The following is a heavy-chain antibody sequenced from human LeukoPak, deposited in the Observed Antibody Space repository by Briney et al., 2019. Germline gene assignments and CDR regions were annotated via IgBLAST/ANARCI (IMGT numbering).Heavy chain of an antibody. CDR1: GGSFSGYY. J-gene: IGHJ5*02. V-gene: IGHV4-34*01. CDR3: ARGTRVTKRFDP. CDR2: INHSGST. Sequence: KPSETLSLTCAVYGGSFSGYYWSWIRQPPGKGLERIGEINHSGSTNYNPSLKSRVTISVDTSKNQFSLKLSSVTAADTAVYYCARGTRVTKRFDPWGQETLVTVSS. D-gene: IGHD4-17*01.